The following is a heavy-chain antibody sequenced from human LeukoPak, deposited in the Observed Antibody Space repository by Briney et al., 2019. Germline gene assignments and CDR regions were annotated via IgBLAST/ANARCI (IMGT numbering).Heavy chain of an antibody. V-gene: IGHV4-39*07. J-gene: IGHJ4*02. CDR2: IYYSGST. D-gene: IGHD3-3*01. CDR3: ARVNDFWSGLYYFDY. Sequence: SETLSLTCTVSGGSISSSSYYWGWIHQPPGKGLEWIGSIYYSGSTYYNPSLKSRVTISVDTSKNQFSPKLSSVTAADTAVYYCARVNDFWSGLYYFDYWGQGTLVTVSS. CDR1: GGSISSSSYY.